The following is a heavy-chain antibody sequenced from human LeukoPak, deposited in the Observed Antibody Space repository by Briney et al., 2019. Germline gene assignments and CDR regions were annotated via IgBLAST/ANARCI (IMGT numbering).Heavy chain of an antibody. V-gene: IGHV3-23*01. D-gene: IGHD5-18*01. CDR1: GFTFSRNA. CDR2: ISGSGSST. Sequence: GGSLRLSCAASGFTFSRNAMSWVRQAPGKGLEWVSAISGSGSSTYYADSVKGRFTISRDNSKNTLYLQMNSLRAEDTAVYYCAKEYGYTYGEFDYWGQGTLVTVSS. CDR3: AKEYGYTYGEFDY. J-gene: IGHJ4*02.